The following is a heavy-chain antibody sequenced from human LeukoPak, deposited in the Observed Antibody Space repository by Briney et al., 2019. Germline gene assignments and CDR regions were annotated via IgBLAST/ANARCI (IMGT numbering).Heavy chain of an antibody. CDR3: ARVGGFPYYYYGMDV. Sequence: SVKVSCKASGGTFSSYAISWVRQAPGQGLEWMGRIIPILGIAIYAQKFQGRVTITADKSTSTAYMELSSLRSEDTAVYYCARVGGFPYYYYGMDVWGQGTTVTVSS. V-gene: IGHV1-69*04. CDR2: IIPILGIA. D-gene: IGHD3-3*01. J-gene: IGHJ6*02. CDR1: GGTFSSYA.